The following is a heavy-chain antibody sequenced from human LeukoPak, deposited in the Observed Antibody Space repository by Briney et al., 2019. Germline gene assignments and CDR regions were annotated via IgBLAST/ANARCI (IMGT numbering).Heavy chain of an antibody. D-gene: IGHD5-24*01. J-gene: IGHJ4*02. CDR1: GFTFSSSA. CDR2: ISGSDSST. Sequence: GGSLRLSCAASGFTFSSSAMSWVRQAPGKGLEWVSTISGSDSSTHYADSVKGRFTISRDDSKNTLYLQMNSLRADDTAVYYCAKSGYNRFDYWGQGTLVTVSS. CDR3: AKSGYNRFDY. V-gene: IGHV3-23*01.